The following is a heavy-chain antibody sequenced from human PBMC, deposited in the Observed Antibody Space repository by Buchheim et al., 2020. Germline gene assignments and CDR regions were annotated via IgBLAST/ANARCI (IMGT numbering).Heavy chain of an antibody. CDR1: GFTSSTYW. Sequence: EVQLVESGGGLVQPGGSLRLSCAASGFTSSTYWMSWVRQAPGKGLEWVANIKQDGSEKYYVDSVKGRFTISSDNAKNSLYLQMNSLRAEDTAVYYCARGVTYYFYWGQGTL. CDR2: IKQDGSEK. CDR3: ARGVTYYFY. D-gene: IGHD2/OR15-2a*01. V-gene: IGHV3-7*01. J-gene: IGHJ4*02.